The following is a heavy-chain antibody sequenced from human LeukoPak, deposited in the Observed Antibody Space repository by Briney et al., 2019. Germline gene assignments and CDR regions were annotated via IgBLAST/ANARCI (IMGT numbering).Heavy chain of an antibody. CDR1: GGTFSSYA. V-gene: IGHV1-69*13. CDR3: ARVKKYYDFWSGYYTGYYYYYMDV. D-gene: IGHD3-3*01. J-gene: IGHJ6*03. CDR2: IIPIFGTA. Sequence: GASVKVSCKASGGTFSSYAISWVRQAPGQGLEWMGGIIPIFGTANYAQKFQGRVTITADESTSTAYMELSSLRSEDTAAYYCARVKKYYDFWSGYYTGYYYYYMDVWGKGATVTVSS.